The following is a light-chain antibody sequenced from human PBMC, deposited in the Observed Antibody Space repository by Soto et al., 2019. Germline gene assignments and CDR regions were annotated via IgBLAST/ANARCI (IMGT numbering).Light chain of an antibody. J-gene: IGKJ2*01. CDR1: QHVSSN. CDR3: QQYNNWPYT. Sequence: EIVMTQSPATLSVSPGGSATLSCRASQHVSSNFAWYRQKPGQAPTLLIYRASTRATGIPARFSGSASGAEFPLTISRLPSEDFAVYYCQQYNNWPYTFGQGTKLEIK. CDR2: RAS. V-gene: IGKV3-15*01.